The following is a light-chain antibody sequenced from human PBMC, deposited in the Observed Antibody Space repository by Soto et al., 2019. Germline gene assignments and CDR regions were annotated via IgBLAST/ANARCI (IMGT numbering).Light chain of an antibody. J-gene: IGKJ1*01. CDR3: QQYNPYSPWT. V-gene: IGKV1-5*03. Sequence: DIQMTQSPSTLSASVEDRVIITCRASQSISNHLNWYQQKPGKAPKLLISKASKLESGVPSRFSGSGSGTDFTLTISGLQPDDFATYYCQQYNPYSPWTFGQGTKV. CDR1: QSISNH. CDR2: KAS.